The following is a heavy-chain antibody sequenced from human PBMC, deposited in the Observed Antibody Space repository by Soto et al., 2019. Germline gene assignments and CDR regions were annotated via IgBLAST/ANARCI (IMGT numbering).Heavy chain of an antibody. D-gene: IGHD3-22*01. CDR2: ISGSGGST. CDR3: AKRYYYDSSGPGGYFDY. CDR1: GFTFSSYA. V-gene: IGHV3-23*01. Sequence: GGSLRLSCAASGFTFSSYAMSWVRQAPGKGLEWVSAISGSGGSTYYADSVKGRFTISRDNSKNTLYLQMNSLRAEDTAVYYCAKRYYYDSSGPGGYFDYWGQGTLVTVSS. J-gene: IGHJ4*02.